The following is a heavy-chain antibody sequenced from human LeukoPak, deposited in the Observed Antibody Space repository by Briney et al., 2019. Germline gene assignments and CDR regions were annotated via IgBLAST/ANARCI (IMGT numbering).Heavy chain of an antibody. Sequence: GRSLRLSCAASGFTFDDYAMHWVRQAPGKGLEWVSGISWNSGSIGYADSVKGRFTISRDNAKNSLYLQMNSLRAEDTALYYCAKDMYPGSHYYYGMDVWGQGTTVTVSS. V-gene: IGHV3-9*01. CDR1: GFTFDDYA. CDR3: AKDMYPGSHYYYGMDV. CDR2: ISWNSGSI. D-gene: IGHD2-2*01. J-gene: IGHJ6*02.